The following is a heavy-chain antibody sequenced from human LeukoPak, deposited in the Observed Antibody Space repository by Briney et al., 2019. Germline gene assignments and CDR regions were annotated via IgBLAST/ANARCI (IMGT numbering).Heavy chain of an antibody. V-gene: IGHV3-64*01. D-gene: IGHD2-15*01. J-gene: IGHJ6*03. CDR1: GFTFSSYA. CDR2: ISSNGGST. Sequence: PGGSLRLSCAASGFTFSSYAMHWVRQAPGKGLEYVSAISSNGGSTYYANSVKGRFTISRDNSKNTLYLQMGSLRAEDMAVYYCWTGLQDGSYYYYYYMDVWGKGTTVTVTS. CDR3: WTGLQDGSYYYYYYMDV.